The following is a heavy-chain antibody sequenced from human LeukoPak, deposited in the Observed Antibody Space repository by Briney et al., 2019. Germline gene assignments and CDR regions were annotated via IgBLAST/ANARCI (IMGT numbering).Heavy chain of an antibody. Sequence: SETLSLTCTVSGGSISSSSYYWGWIRQPPGKGLEWIGSIYYSGSTYYSPSLKSRVTISVDTSKNQFSLKLSSVTAADTAVYYCARRAQGDDYVWGSYRPAPYYYFDYWGQGTLVTVSS. J-gene: IGHJ4*02. CDR2: IYYSGST. D-gene: IGHD3-16*02. V-gene: IGHV4-39*01. CDR3: ARRAQGDDYVWGSYRPAPYYYFDY. CDR1: GGSISSSSYY.